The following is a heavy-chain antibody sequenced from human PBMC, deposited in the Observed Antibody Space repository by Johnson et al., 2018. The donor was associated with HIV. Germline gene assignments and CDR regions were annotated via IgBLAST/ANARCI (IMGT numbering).Heavy chain of an antibody. CDR1: GFTFSSYV. V-gene: IGHV3-30*14. D-gene: IGHD6-13*01. Sequence: QVQLVESGGGVVQPGRSLRLSCVASGFTFSSYVMYWVRQAPGKGLEWVAVISYDGSNKYYADSVKGRFTISRDNSKNTLYLQMNSLRAEDTAVYYCARDRGRQLKLGAFDIWGQGTMVTVSS. J-gene: IGHJ3*02. CDR3: ARDRGRQLKLGAFDI. CDR2: ISYDGSNK.